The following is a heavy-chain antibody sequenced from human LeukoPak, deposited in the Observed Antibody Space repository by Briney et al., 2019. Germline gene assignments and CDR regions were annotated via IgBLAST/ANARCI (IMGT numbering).Heavy chain of an antibody. Sequence: PSETLSLTCTVSGGSISSSSYYWGWIRQPPGKGLEWIGSIYYSGSTYYNPSLKSRVTISVDTSKNQFSLKLSSVTAADTAVYYCARRGPYASYYGSGSGYFDYWGQGTLVTVSS. CDR2: IYYSGST. J-gene: IGHJ4*02. V-gene: IGHV4-39*07. CDR3: ARRGPYASYYGSGSGYFDY. CDR1: GGSISSSSYY. D-gene: IGHD3-10*01.